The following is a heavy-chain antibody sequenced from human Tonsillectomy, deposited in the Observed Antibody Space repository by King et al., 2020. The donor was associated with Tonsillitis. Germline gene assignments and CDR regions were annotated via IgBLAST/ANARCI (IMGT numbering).Heavy chain of an antibody. V-gene: IGHV1-8*01. J-gene: IGHJ4*02. CDR2: MNPNNGDT. CDR3: SRGDCTNGECYTL. Sequence: QLVQSGAEVKKPGASVKVSCKASGYTFTSYDITWVRQATGQGLEWMGWMNPNNGDTGYAQKFQGRVTMTRNTSIITAYMELSSLRSVDTAVYYCSRGDCTNGECYTLWGQGTLVTVSS. CDR1: GYTFTSYD. D-gene: IGHD2-8*01.